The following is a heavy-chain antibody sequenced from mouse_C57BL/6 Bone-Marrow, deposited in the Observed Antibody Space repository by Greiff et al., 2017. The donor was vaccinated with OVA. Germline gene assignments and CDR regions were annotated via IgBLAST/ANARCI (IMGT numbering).Heavy chain of an antibody. D-gene: IGHD1-1*01. V-gene: IGHV5-17*01. J-gene: IGHJ4*01. CDR1: GFTFSDYG. CDR2: ISSGSSTI. CDR3: ARFGSLYAMDY. Sequence: EVHLVESGGGLVKPGGSLKLSCAASGFTFSDYGMHWVRPAPEKGLEWVAYISSGSSTIYYADTVKGRFTISRDNAKNTLFLQMTSLRSEDTAMYYCARFGSLYAMDYWGQGTSVTVSS.